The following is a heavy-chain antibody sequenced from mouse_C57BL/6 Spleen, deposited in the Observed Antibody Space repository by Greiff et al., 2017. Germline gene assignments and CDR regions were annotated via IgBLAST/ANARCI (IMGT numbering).Heavy chain of an antibody. V-gene: IGHV5-4*01. CDR1: GFTFSSYA. CDR2: ISDGGSYT. CDR3: ARDRDSSGYQFAY. D-gene: IGHD3-2*02. Sequence: DVKLVESGGGLVKPGGSLKLSCAASGFTFSSYAMSWVRQTPEKRLEWVATISDGGSYTYYPDNVKGRFTISRDNAKNTLYLQRSHLKSEDTAMYYCARDRDSSGYQFAYWGQGTLVTVSA. J-gene: IGHJ3*01.